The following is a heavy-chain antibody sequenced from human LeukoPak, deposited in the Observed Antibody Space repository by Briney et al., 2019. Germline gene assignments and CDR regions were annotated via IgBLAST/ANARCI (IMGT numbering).Heavy chain of an antibody. Sequence: ASVKVSCKASGYTFTSYGISWVRQAPGQGLEWMGWISAYNGNTNYAQKLQGRVTMTTDTSTSTAYMELRSLRSDDTAVYYCARDRWRGSSWYAKAFDIWGQETMVTVSS. D-gene: IGHD6-13*01. CDR1: GYTFTSYG. V-gene: IGHV1-18*01. CDR2: ISAYNGNT. CDR3: ARDRWRGSSWYAKAFDI. J-gene: IGHJ3*02.